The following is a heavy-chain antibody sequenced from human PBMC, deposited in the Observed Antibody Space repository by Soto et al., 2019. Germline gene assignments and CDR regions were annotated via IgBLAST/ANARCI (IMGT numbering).Heavy chain of an antibody. D-gene: IGHD2-15*01. CDR2: ISAYNGNT. Sequence: QVQLVQSGAEVKKPGASVKVSCKASGYTFTSYGISWVRQAPGQGLEWMGWISAYNGNTNYAQKLQGRVTMTTDTSTSTANMELRSLRSDDTAVYYCARDDRYATRNYGMDVWGQGTTVTVSS. V-gene: IGHV1-18*01. CDR1: GYTFTSYG. CDR3: ARDDRYATRNYGMDV. J-gene: IGHJ6*02.